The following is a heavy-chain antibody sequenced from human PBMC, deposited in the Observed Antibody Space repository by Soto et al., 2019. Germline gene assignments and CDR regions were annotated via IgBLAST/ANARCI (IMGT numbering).Heavy chain of an antibody. CDR3: ARRILGSGRSLVS. V-gene: IGHV4-59*01. CDR1: GASITTYY. J-gene: IGHJ4*02. CDR2: VYHTGST. Sequence: PSETLSLTCDVSGASITTYYWSWIRQAPGKGLEWIGNVYHTGSTDYNSPLRSRVTISVDTSKNQFSLKVNSVTAADTAVYYCARRILGSGRSLVSWGPGPLLTVSS. D-gene: IGHD1-26*01.